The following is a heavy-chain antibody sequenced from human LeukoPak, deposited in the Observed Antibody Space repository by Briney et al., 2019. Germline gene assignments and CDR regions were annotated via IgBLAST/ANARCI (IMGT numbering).Heavy chain of an antibody. D-gene: IGHD3-10*01. J-gene: IGHJ5*02. CDR1: GGFLSSIYYY. Sequence: PSETLSLTCTVSGGFLSSIYYYLGWIRQPPGKGLEWIGSIYFSGSTCYNSSLTSRVAISADTSKNQFYLKLSSVAAADTAVYYCACPAPYYYGSWNSPWGQGTLVTVSS. CDR2: IYFSGST. V-gene: IGHV4-39*01. CDR3: ACPAPYYYGSWNSP.